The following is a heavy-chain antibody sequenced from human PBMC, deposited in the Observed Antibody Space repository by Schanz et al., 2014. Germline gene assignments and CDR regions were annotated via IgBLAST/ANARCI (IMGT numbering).Heavy chain of an antibody. V-gene: IGHV3-7*02. CDR3: AKGRFGELSAFDI. J-gene: IGHJ3*02. Sequence: EEQLVESGGGLVQPGGSLRLSCAASGFSFSTYWMSWVRQAPGKGLEWVANIKRDGSEKNYLDSVKGRFTISRDNAKNSLLLQMNSLRAEDTAVYYCAKGRFGELSAFDIWGQGTMVTVSP. CDR2: IKRDGSEK. CDR1: GFSFSTYW. D-gene: IGHD3-10*01.